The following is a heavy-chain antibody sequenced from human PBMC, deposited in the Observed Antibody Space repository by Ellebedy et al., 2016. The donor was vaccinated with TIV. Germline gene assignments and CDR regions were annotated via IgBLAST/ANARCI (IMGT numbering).Heavy chain of an antibody. CDR3: VKEGNGDV. Sequence: PGGSLRLSCAASGFIFGDFGMPWVRQAPGKGLDGVAFIRYDGITRFYADSVKGRFTISRDNSKNTLYLQMNTLRLVDTAVYYCVKEGNGDVWGQGATVTVSS. V-gene: IGHV3-30*02. D-gene: IGHD2-8*01. CDR1: GFIFGDFG. J-gene: IGHJ6*02. CDR2: IRYDGITR.